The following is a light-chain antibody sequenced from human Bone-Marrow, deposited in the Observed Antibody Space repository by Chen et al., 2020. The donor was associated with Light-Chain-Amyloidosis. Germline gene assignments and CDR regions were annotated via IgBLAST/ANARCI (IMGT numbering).Light chain of an antibody. J-gene: IGLJ2*01. Sequence: SYDLTQPPPVSVSPGQTARITCSGVDLPTKFAYGYQQKPGPAPVLVIHRDTERPSGISERFSGSSSGTTATLTISGVQAEDEADYHCQSADSSGTYEVIFGGGTKLTVL. CDR1: DLPTKF. CDR2: RDT. CDR3: QSADSSGTYEVI. V-gene: IGLV3-25*03.